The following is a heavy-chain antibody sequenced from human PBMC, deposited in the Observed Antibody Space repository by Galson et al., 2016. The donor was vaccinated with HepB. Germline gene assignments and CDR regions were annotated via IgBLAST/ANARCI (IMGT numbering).Heavy chain of an antibody. CDR2: LTYDGSNE. D-gene: IGHD3-10*01. Sequence: SLRLSCAASGLTFSGYGMHWVRQAPGKGLEWVGLLTYDGSNEYYGDSVRGRFTISRDNSKNTLFLQMSSLRPEDTAVYYCAKLGVHPTPFDYWGQGTLVTVSS. CDR3: AKLGVHPTPFDY. V-gene: IGHV3-30*18. CDR1: GLTFSGYG. J-gene: IGHJ4*02.